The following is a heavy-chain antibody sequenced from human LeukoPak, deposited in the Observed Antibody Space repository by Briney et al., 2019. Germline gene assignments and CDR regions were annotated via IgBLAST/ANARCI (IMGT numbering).Heavy chain of an antibody. CDR2: INHSGST. CDR3: AREGYSSSWYDFDY. CDR1: GGSFSGYY. D-gene: IGHD6-13*01. J-gene: IGHJ4*02. Sequence: SETLSLTCAVYGGSFSGYYWSWIRQPPGKGLEWIGEINHSGSTNYNPSLKGRVTISVDTSKNQFSLKLSSVTAADTAVYYCAREGYSSSWYDFDYWGQGTLVTVSS. V-gene: IGHV4-34*01.